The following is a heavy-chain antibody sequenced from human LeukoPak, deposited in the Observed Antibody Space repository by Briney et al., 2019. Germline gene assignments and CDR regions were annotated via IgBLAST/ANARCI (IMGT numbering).Heavy chain of an antibody. V-gene: IGHV3-23*01. CDR2: ISGNSGSDT. Sequence: GSLRLSCAASGFTFSSYAMGWVRQAPGKGLEWFSVISGNSGSDTYYADAVKGRFTISRDNSKTTLYLEMNSLRAEDTAVYYCAKGSSSGRPYFFDYWGQGSLVAVSS. D-gene: IGHD3-10*01. CDR3: AKGSSSGRPYFFDY. CDR1: GFTFSSYA. J-gene: IGHJ4*02.